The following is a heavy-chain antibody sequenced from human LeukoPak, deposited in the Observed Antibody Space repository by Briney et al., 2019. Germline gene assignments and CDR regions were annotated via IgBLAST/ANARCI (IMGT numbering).Heavy chain of an antibody. CDR3: AKDRYGDYALLLFDY. CDR1: GFTFSSYA. D-gene: IGHD4-17*01. Sequence: PGRSLRLSCAASGFTFSSYAMSWVRQAPGKGLEWVSHGGSGGSKYYADSVRGRFTISRDTSKSTMYLQMNSLTADDTAVYYCAKDRYGDYALLLFDYWGQGTLVTVSS. J-gene: IGHJ4*02. CDR2: GGSGGSK. V-gene: IGHV3-23*01.